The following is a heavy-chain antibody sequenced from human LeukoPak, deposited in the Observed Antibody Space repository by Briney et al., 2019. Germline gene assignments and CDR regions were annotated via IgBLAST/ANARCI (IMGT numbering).Heavy chain of an antibody. J-gene: IGHJ4*02. CDR3: ARDKGITYYYGSGTLYYFDY. CDR2: IYYSGST. D-gene: IGHD3-10*01. CDR1: GGSISSYY. Sequence: SETLSLTCTVSGGSISSYYWSWIRQPPGKGLEWIGYIYYSGSTYYNPSLKSRVTISVDTSKNQFSLKLSSVTAADTAVYYCARDKGITYYYGSGTLYYFDYWGQGTLVTVSS. V-gene: IGHV4-59*12.